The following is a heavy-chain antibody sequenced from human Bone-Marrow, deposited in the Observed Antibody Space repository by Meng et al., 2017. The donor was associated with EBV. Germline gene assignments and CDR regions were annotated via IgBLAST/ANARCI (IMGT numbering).Heavy chain of an antibody. CDR1: GISSYW. D-gene: IGHD1-26*01. Sequence: EAKLKESGGGLVQSRGSLILSCLGSGISSYWMHWVRQVPGKGLMWVSRITEDGSVINYADSVKGRFTISRDNAKNTVSLQMNSLRAEDTAVYYCAKDCFGARDYWGQGTLVTVSS. CDR2: ITEDGSVI. V-gene: IGHV3-74*01. CDR3: AKDCFGARDY. J-gene: IGHJ4*02.